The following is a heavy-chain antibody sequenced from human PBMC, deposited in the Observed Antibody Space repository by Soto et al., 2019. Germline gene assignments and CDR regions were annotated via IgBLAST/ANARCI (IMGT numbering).Heavy chain of an antibody. J-gene: IGHJ6*02. CDR2: INPNSGGT. CDR3: ARDSAYYYGSGSYYQYYYGMDV. CDR1: GHTFTGYY. V-gene: IGHV1-2*04. Sequence: ASVKVSCKASGHTFTGYYMHWVRQAPGQGLEWMGWINPNSGGTNYAQKFQGWVTMTRDTSISTAYMELSRLRSDDTAVYYCARDSAYYYGSGSYYQYYYGMDVWGQGTTVTVSS. D-gene: IGHD3-10*01.